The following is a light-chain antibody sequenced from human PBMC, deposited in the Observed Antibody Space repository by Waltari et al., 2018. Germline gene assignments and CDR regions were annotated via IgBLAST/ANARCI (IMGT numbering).Light chain of an antibody. V-gene: IGLV2-18*02. CDR3: SSFTTSSTII. Sequence: QSALTQPPSVSGSPGQSVTISCTGTNSDVGSYNRVSWFQQPPGTAPKLMIFEVSNWPSGVPDRFSGSKSGNTASLTISGLQAEDEGDYYCSSFTTSSTIIFGGGTKLTVL. J-gene: IGLJ2*01. CDR1: NSDVGSYNR. CDR2: EVS.